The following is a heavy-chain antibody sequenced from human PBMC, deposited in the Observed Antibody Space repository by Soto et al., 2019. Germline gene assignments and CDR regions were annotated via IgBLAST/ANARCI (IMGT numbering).Heavy chain of an antibody. CDR2: INVGGST. J-gene: IGHJ3*02. CDR1: GGSLSGYY. V-gene: IGHV4-34*01. CDR3: ARGRRPDYDFWSGRHDAFDI. Sequence: SETLSLTCGVYGGSLSGYYWSWIRRPPGKGLEWIGEINVGGSTNYDPSLKSRITISVDTSKHQFSLTLSSVTAADTAVYYCARGRRPDYDFWSGRHDAFDIWGQGTMVTVSS. D-gene: IGHD3-3*01.